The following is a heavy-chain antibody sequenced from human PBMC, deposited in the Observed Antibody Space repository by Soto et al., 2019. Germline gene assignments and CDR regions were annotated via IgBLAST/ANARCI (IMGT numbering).Heavy chain of an antibody. V-gene: IGHV1-69*01. D-gene: IGHD3-22*01. CDR3: ARDNRDYDSSGYPRGMDV. CDR1: GGTFSSYA. CDR2: IIPIFGTA. J-gene: IGHJ6*02. Sequence: VSCKASGGTFSSYAISWVRQAPGQGLEWMGGIIPIFGTANYAQKFQGRVTITADESTSTAYMELSSLRSEDTAVYYCARDNRDYDSSGYPRGMDVWGQGTTVTVSS.